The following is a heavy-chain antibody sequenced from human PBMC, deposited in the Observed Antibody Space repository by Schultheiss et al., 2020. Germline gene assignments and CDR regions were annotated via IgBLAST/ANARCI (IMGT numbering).Heavy chain of an antibody. J-gene: IGHJ4*02. CDR3: ARGREDDYVWGSYYYFDY. CDR2: INHSGST. CDR1: GGSFSGYY. V-gene: IGHV4-34*01. Sequence: SQTLSLTCAVYGGSFSGYYWSWIRQPTGKGLEWIGEINHSGSTNYNPSLKSRVTISVDTSKNQFSLKLSSVTAADTAVYYCARGREDDYVWGSYYYFDYWGQGTLVTVSS. D-gene: IGHD3-16*01.